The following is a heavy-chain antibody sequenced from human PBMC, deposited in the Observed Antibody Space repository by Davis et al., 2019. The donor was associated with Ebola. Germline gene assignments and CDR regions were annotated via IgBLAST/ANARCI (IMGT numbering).Heavy chain of an antibody. Sequence: GESLKISCAASGFTFSSYDMHWVRQATGKGLEWVSAIGTAGDTYYPGSVKGRFTISRENAENSLYLQMNSLRAGDTAVYYCARDGSSWSGGYYGMDVWGQGTTVTVSS. D-gene: IGHD6-13*01. V-gene: IGHV3-13*01. CDR2: IGTAGDT. CDR3: ARDGSSWSGGYYGMDV. J-gene: IGHJ6*02. CDR1: GFTFSSYD.